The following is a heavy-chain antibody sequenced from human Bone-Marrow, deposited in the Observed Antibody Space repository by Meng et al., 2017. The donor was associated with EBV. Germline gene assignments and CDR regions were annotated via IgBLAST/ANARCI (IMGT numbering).Heavy chain of an antibody. D-gene: IGHD3-16*01. CDR1: GITCSGYY. J-gene: IGHJ4*02. CDR3: ARHRGGQLMMDS. V-gene: IGHV3-11*01. Sequence: QVQLGGSGVGLRTPGVSLTLSFSAAGITCSGYYMSWIRQAPGKGLEWVSYISSSGSTIYYPSPVNGRFTTPRENTKNLLHQQMTRLRAEETVLYCGARHRGGQLMMDSWGQGTLVTVSS. CDR2: ISSSGSTI.